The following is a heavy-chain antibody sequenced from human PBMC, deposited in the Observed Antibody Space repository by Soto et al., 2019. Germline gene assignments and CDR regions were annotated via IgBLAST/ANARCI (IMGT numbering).Heavy chain of an antibody. D-gene: IGHD1-1*01. J-gene: IGHJ6*02. CDR1: GFTFSSYA. CDR3: AKSLWVKGTPGWYYYYGMDV. V-gene: IGHV3-23*01. CDR2: ISGSGGSA. Sequence: PGGSLRLSCAASGFTFSSYAMSWVRQAPGKGLEWVSAISGSGGSAYYADSVKGRFTISRDNSKNTLYLQMNSLRAEDTAVYYCAKSLWVKGTPGWYYYYGMDVWGQGTKVTVSS.